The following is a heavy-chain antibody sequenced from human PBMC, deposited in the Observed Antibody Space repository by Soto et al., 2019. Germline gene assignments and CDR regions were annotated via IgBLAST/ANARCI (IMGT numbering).Heavy chain of an antibody. CDR2: IIPIFGTP. CDR3: ARGVGAYYFEY. V-gene: IGHV1-69*01. Sequence: QVQLVQSGAEVKKPGSSVKVSCKASGGTFSTYAITWVRQAPGQGLEWLGGIIPIFGTPDYARKFQGRVTITAAESTSTVFIALSSLTSEDTPVYYCARGVGAYYFEYWGQGTLDIVSS. J-gene: IGHJ4*02. CDR1: GGTFSTYA. D-gene: IGHD1-26*01.